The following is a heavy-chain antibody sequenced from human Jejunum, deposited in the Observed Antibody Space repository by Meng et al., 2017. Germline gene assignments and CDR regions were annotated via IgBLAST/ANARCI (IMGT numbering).Heavy chain of an antibody. CDR1: GFSLSTSGVG. CDR2: IYWDDDK. Sequence: QTPLKGSGPTLVKPTQTLTLTCTFSGFSLSTSGVGVGWLRQPPGKALECLALIYWDDDKRYTPSLKNRLTITKDTSKNQVVLTMTNMDPVDTATYYCAHRLAYSTNYNVGWFDPWGQGTLVTVSS. J-gene: IGHJ5*02. V-gene: IGHV2-5*02. D-gene: IGHD6-13*01. CDR3: AHRLAYSTNYNVGWFDP.